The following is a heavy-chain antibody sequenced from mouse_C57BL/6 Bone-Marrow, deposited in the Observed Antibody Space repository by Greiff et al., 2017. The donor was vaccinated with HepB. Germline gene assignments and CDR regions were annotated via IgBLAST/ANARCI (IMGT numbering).Heavy chain of an antibody. D-gene: IGHD2-4*01. Sequence: QVQLKEPGAELVKPGASVKLSCKASGYTFTSYWMHWVKQRPGQGLEWIGMIHPNSGSTNYNEKFKSKATLTVDKSSSTAYMQLSSLTSEDSAVYYCARHYDYGGAWFAYWGQGTLVTVSA. V-gene: IGHV1-64*01. CDR3: ARHYDYGGAWFAY. CDR1: GYTFTSYW. J-gene: IGHJ3*01. CDR2: IHPNSGST.